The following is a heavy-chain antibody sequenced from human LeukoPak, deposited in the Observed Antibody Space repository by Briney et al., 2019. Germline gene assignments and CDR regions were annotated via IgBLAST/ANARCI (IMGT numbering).Heavy chain of an antibody. CDR1: GFTFSSYA. CDR3: ARDRCDIP. J-gene: IGHJ5*02. Sequence: GGSLRLSCAASGFTFSSYAMNWVRQAPGKGLEWVSTIGGSGGSTYYADSVKGRFTISRDNSKNTVYLQMNSLRTEDTAIYYCARDRCDIPWGQGTLVTVSS. CDR2: IGGSGGST. V-gene: IGHV3-23*01. D-gene: IGHD3-9*01.